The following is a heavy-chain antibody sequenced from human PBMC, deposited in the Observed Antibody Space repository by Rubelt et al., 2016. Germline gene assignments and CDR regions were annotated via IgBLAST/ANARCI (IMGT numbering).Heavy chain of an antibody. CDR3: ASGTVYFDN. J-gene: IGHJ4*02. CDR1: GGSISSYD. Sequence: QVQLQESGPGLVKPSETLSLTCTVSGGSISSYDWSWIRQPPGKGPEWIGYVYYTGSTHYNPSLKSRVTISADRSKNQLSPELSSVTAADTAVYYCASGTVYFDNWGQGTLVTVSS. V-gene: IGHV4-59*01. CDR2: VYYTGST. D-gene: IGHD3/OR15-3a*01.